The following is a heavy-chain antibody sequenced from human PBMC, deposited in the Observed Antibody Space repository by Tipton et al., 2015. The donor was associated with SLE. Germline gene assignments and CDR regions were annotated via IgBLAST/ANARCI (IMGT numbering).Heavy chain of an antibody. V-gene: IGHV4-39*07. CDR2: INHSGST. CDR3: ARGAGAGYSSSWYTFDY. Sequence: TLSLTCTVSGGSISSSSYYWSWIRQPPGKGLEWIGEINHSGSTNYNPSLKSRVTISVDTSKNQFSLKLSPVTAADTAVYYCARGAGAGYSSSWYTFDYWGQGTLVTVSS. CDR1: GGSISSSSYY. D-gene: IGHD6-13*01. J-gene: IGHJ4*02.